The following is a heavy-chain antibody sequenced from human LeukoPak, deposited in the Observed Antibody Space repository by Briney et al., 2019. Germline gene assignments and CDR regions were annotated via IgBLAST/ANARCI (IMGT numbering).Heavy chain of an antibody. CDR2: ISYDGSNK. CDR3: ARAETDCSSTSCYLTYYYYYGMDV. CDR1: GFTFSSYA. D-gene: IGHD2-2*01. J-gene: IGHJ6*02. Sequence: GRSLRLSCAASGFTFSSYAMHWVRQAPGKGLEWVAVISYDGSNKCYADSVKGRFTISRDNSKNTLYLQMNSLRAEDTAVYYCARAETDCSSTSCYLTYYYYYGMDVWGQGTTVTVSS. V-gene: IGHV3-30-3*01.